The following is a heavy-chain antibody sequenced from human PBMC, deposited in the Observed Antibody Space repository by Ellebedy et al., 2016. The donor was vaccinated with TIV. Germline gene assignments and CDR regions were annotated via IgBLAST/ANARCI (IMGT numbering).Heavy chain of an antibody. CDR3: ARARSSGWLHTPDY. CDR1: GYTFSSYY. CDR2: INPSGGST. D-gene: IGHD6-19*01. Sequence: AASVKVSCKASGYTFSSYYMHWVRQAPGQGLEWMGIINPSGGSTTYAQNLQGRVTMTRDTFTTTVYMELSSLRSEDTAVYYCARARSSGWLHTPDYWGQGTLVIVSS. J-gene: IGHJ4*02. V-gene: IGHV1-46*04.